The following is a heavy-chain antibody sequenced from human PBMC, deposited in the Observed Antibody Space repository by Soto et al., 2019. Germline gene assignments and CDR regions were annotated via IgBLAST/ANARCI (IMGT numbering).Heavy chain of an antibody. V-gene: IGHV4-31*03. CDR3: ASLSRTKTYGGYYYYGMDV. CDR2: IYHSGST. J-gene: IGHJ6*02. D-gene: IGHD2-2*01. CDR1: GGSISSGGYY. Sequence: PWETLSLTCTVSGGSISSGGYYWSWIRQHPGKGLEWIGYIYHSGSTYYNPSLKSRVTISVDTSKNQFSLKLSSVTAADTAVYYCASLSRTKTYGGYYYYGMDVWGQGTTVTVSS.